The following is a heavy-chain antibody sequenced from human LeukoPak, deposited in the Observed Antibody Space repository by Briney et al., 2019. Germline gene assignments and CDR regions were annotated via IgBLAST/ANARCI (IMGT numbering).Heavy chain of an antibody. J-gene: IGHJ6*02. Sequence: PGGPLRLSCAASGFTFSDYYMSWIRQAPGKGLEWVSYISSSGSTIYYADSVKGRFTISRDNAKNSLYLQMNSLRAEDTAVYYCARGHIAVAGAVHYYYGMDVWGQGTTVTVSS. CDR1: GFTFSDYY. V-gene: IGHV3-11*01. D-gene: IGHD6-19*01. CDR2: ISSSGSTI. CDR3: ARGHIAVAGAVHYYYGMDV.